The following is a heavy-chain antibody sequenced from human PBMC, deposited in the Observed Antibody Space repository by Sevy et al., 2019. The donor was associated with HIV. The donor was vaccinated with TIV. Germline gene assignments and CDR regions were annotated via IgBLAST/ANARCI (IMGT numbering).Heavy chain of an antibody. CDR1: GFTFSSYG. V-gene: IGHV3-30*18. D-gene: IGHD3-3*01. J-gene: IGHJ6*02. CDR3: AKGAGSYDFWSGYYNYYGMDV. Sequence: GGSLRLSCAASGFTFSSYGMHWVRQAPDKGLEWVAVISYDGSNKYYADSVKGGFTICRDNSKNRLYLQMNSLRAEDTAVYYCAKGAGSYDFWSGYYNYYGMDVLGQGTTVTVSS. CDR2: ISYDGSNK.